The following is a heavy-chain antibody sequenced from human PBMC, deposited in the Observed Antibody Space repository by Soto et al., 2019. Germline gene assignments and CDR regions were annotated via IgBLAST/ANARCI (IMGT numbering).Heavy chain of an antibody. Sequence: EVQLLESGGGLVQPGGSLRLSCAASGFTFSSYAMSWVRQAPGKGLEWVSAISGSGGSTYYADSVKSRFTISRDNSKNTLYLQMTSLRAEDTAIYYCAKDSKGGSAYGGWFDPWGQGTLVTVSS. V-gene: IGHV3-23*01. D-gene: IGHD3-3*01. CDR2: ISGSGGST. J-gene: IGHJ5*02. CDR3: AKDSKGGSAYGGWFDP. CDR1: GFTFSSYA.